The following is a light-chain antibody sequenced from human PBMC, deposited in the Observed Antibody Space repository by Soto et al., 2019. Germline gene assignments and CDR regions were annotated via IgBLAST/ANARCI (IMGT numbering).Light chain of an antibody. CDR1: SGSIASNY. CDR2: EDN. Sequence: NFMLTQPHSVSESPGKTVTISCTGSSGSIASNYVQWYQQRPGSAPTTVIYEDNQRPSGVPDRFSGSIDSSSNSASLTISGLKTEDEADYYCQSYDSSKRGVFGTGTKLTVL. J-gene: IGLJ1*01. CDR3: QSYDSSKRGV. V-gene: IGLV6-57*02.